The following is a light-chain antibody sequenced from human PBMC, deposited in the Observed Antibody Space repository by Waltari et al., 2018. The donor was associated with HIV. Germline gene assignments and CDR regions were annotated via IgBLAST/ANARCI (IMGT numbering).Light chain of an antibody. CDR3: GTWDSSLSAVV. V-gene: IGLV1-51*01. J-gene: IGLJ2*01. CDR1: SSNIGNNY. CDR2: YTN. Sequence: QSVLTQPPSVSAAPGQKVTISCSGSSSNIGNNYVSWYQQIPGTAPRLVIYYTNDRPSGIPDRFSGSKSGTSATLGITGPQTGDEADYYCGTWDSSLSAVVFGGGTKLTVL.